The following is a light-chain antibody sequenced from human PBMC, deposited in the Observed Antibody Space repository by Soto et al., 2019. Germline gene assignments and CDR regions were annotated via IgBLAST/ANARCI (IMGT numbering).Light chain of an antibody. Sequence: EIVLTQSPGTLSLSPGERATLSCRASQSVDSRYLAWYQQKPGQAPRLLIYAVSSRATGIPDRFSGGGSGTDFTLTISRLEPEDFAEYYCQQYGNSPRYSFGQGTKLELK. CDR1: QSVDSRY. CDR2: AVS. J-gene: IGKJ2*03. V-gene: IGKV3-20*01. CDR3: QQYGNSPRYS.